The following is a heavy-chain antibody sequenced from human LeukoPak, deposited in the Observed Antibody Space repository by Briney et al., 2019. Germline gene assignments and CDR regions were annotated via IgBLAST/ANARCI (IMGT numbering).Heavy chain of an antibody. D-gene: IGHD3-10*01. CDR2: ISGSGGST. CDR1: GFTFSSYA. J-gene: IGHJ4*02. V-gene: IGHV3-23*01. Sequence: GGSLRLSCAASGFTFSSYAMSWVRQAPGKGLEWVSAISGSGGSTYYADSVKGRFTISRDNSKNTLYLQMNGLRAEDTAVYYCAKVRNYYGSGSTDYWGQGTLVTVSS. CDR3: AKVRNYYGSGSTDY.